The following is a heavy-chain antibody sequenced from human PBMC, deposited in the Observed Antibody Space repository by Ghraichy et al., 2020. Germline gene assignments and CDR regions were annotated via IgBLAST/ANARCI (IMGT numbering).Heavy chain of an antibody. CDR3: AREGHGSRIYSYFYMDV. CDR2: MNPNSGNT. J-gene: IGHJ6*03. V-gene: IGHV1-8*01. D-gene: IGHD1-26*01. Sequence: ASVKVSCKASGYTFTNYDINWVRQAPGQGLEWMGWMNPNSGNTSYAQKFQGRVTMTRNTSISTAYMELSSLRSEDTAVYFCAREGHGSRIYSYFYMDVWGKGTTVTVSS. CDR1: GYTFTNYD.